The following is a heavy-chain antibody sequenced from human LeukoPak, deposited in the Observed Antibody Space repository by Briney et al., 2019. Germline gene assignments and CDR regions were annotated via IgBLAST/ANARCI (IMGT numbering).Heavy chain of an antibody. V-gene: IGHV3-7*03. CDR2: IKQDGSEK. D-gene: IGHD6-19*01. J-gene: IGHJ4*02. CDR1: GFTVSSYW. Sequence: GGSLRLSCAASGFTVSSYWMSWVRQAPGKGLEWVANIKQDGSEKFYVDSVKGRFTISRDNAKNSLYLQMNSLRAEDTAVYYCARNYPSSGWFFEYWGQGTLVTVSS. CDR3: ARNYPSSGWFFEY.